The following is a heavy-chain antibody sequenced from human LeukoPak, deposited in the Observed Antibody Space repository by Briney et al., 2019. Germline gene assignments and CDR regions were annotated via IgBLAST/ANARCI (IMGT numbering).Heavy chain of an antibody. CDR2: INPNSGGT. V-gene: IGHV1-2*06. J-gene: IGHJ4*02. CDR1: GYTFTGYY. D-gene: IGHD7-27*01. CDR3: VRTPPNWGADF. Sequence: ASVKVSCKASGYTFTGYYMHWVRQAPGQGLEWMGRINPNSGGTNYAQKFQGRVTMTRDTSTGTAYLELSSLRSEDSAVYYCVRTPPNWGADFWGQGTLVTVSS.